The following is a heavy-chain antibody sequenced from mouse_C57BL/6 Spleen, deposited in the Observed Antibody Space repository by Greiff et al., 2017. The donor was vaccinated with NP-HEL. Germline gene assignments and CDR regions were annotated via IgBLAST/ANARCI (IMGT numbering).Heavy chain of an antibody. Sequence: VQLQQSGAELARPGASVKLSCKASGYTFTSYGISWVKQRTGQGLEWIGEIYPRSGNTYYNEKFKGKATLTADKYSSTAYMELRTLTSEDSAVYFCARYDGSYDAMDYWGQGTSVTVSS. D-gene: IGHD2-3*01. J-gene: IGHJ4*01. CDR1: GYTFTSYG. CDR2: IYPRSGNT. V-gene: IGHV1-81*01. CDR3: ARYDGSYDAMDY.